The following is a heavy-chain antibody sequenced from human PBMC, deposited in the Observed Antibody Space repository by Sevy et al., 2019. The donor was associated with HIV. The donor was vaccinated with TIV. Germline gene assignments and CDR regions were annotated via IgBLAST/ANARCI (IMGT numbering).Heavy chain of an antibody. V-gene: IGHV1-18*01. CDR1: GYTFTTYG. D-gene: IGHD3-10*01. CDR2: ISTYNGNT. J-gene: IGHJ3*02. CDR3: ARGACFGDAFDI. Sequence: ASVKVSCKASGYTFTTYGISWVRQAPGQGLEWMGWISTYNGNTNFVQKLQERVTMTPETSTSTAYMEMRGLESDDTAVYYCARGACFGDAFDIWGQGTMVTVSS.